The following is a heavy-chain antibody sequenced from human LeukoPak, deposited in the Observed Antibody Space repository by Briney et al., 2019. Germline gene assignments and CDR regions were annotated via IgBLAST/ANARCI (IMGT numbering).Heavy chain of an antibody. CDR1: GFTFSSYS. Sequence: GGSLRLSCAASGFTFSSYSMNWVRQAPGKGLEWVSSISSSSSYIYYADSVKGRFTISRDNAKNSLYLQMNSLRAGDTAVYYCARGTVGAGGSFDYWGQGTLVTVSS. CDR2: ISSSSSYI. V-gene: IGHV3-21*01. J-gene: IGHJ4*02. CDR3: ARGTVGAGGSFDY. D-gene: IGHD1-26*01.